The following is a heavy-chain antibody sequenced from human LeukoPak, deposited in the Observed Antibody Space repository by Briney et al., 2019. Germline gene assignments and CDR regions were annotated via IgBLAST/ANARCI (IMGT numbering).Heavy chain of an antibody. CDR1: GGSISSYH. CDR3: ARGEVTNYYYYYMDV. Sequence: SETLSLTCTVSGGSISSYHWSCIRQHPGKGLQGIGYIYYSGSTNYNPSLKSRVTISVDTSKNQFSLKLSSVTAADTAVYYCARGEVTNYYYYYMDVWGKGTTVTVSS. V-gene: IGHV4-59*01. CDR2: IYYSGST. J-gene: IGHJ6*03. D-gene: IGHD1-26*01.